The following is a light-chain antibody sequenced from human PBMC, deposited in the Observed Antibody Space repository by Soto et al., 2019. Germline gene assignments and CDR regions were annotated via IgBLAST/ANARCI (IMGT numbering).Light chain of an antibody. Sequence: DIQMTQSPSTLSASVGDRVTITCRASQSISDWLAWYQQKPGKAPKFQIYKASNLESGVPSRFSGSGSGTEFTLTISSVQPDDFATYYCQYYDSYSWTFGQGTKVEIK. V-gene: IGKV1-5*03. CDR2: KAS. CDR1: QSISDW. J-gene: IGKJ1*01. CDR3: QYYDSYSWT.